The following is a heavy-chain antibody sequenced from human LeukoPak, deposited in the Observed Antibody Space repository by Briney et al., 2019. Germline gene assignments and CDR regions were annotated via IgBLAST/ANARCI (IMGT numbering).Heavy chain of an antibody. CDR2: ISYDGSNK. D-gene: IGHD4-17*01. J-gene: IGHJ6*02. CDR1: GFTFSSYG. CDR3: AKDLSHDYGVRDYYYGMDV. V-gene: IGHV3-30*18. Sequence: GGSLRLSCAASGFTFSSYGMHWVRQAPGKGLEWVAVISYDGSNKYYADSVKGRFTISRDNSKNTLYLQMNSLRAEDTAVYYCAKDLSHDYGVRDYYYGMDVWGQGTTVTVSS.